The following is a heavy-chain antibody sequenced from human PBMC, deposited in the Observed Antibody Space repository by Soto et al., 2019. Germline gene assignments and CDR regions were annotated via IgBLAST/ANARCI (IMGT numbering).Heavy chain of an antibody. CDR1: GYTFNNYD. V-gene: IGHV1-18*01. J-gene: IGHJ6*02. CDR3: ARDRGGDFRYGMDV. Sequence: GASVKVSCKASGYTFNNYDIHWVRQAPGQGLEWMGWIAHNGNTNYARKFQGRFTLTIDTSTGTAYMELRSLRSDDTAVYYCARDRGGDFRYGMDVWGQGTSVTVSS. D-gene: IGHD2-21*02. CDR2: IAHNGNT.